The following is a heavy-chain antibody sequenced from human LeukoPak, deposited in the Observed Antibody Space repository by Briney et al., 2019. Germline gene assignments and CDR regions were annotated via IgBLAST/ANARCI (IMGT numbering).Heavy chain of an antibody. J-gene: IGHJ4*02. Sequence: KNGESLKISCKGSGYSFTNYWIGWVRQMPGKGLEWMGIIYPGDSDTRYSPSFQGQVTISADKSITTAYLQWSSLKASDTAMYYCARVAMGDILTGYYLDYWGQGTLVTVFS. CDR1: GYSFTNYW. D-gene: IGHD3-9*01. CDR3: ARVAMGDILTGYYLDY. V-gene: IGHV5-51*01. CDR2: IYPGDSDT.